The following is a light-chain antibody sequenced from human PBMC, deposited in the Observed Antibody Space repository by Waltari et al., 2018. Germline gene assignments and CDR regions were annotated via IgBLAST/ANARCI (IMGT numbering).Light chain of an antibody. CDR3: QKYSSAPPT. CDR1: QGIRNS. CDR2: DAS. V-gene: IGKV1-27*01. Sequence: DIQLTQSPSSLSASVGDRVTITRRASQGIRNSLAWYQQKPGRVPQLLIYDASTLQSGVPSRFSGSGSGTDFTLTIRSLQPEDVATYFCQKYSSAPPTFGQGTKVEIK. J-gene: IGKJ1*01.